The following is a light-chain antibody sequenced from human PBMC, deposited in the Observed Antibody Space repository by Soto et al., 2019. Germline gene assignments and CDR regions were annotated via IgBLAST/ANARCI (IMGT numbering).Light chain of an antibody. CDR2: GAF. CDR1: PSVTNY. J-gene: IGKJ5*01. V-gene: IGKV3-11*01. Sequence: IVLTQSPATLSLSPGERATLSCRASPSVTNYLAWYQQRPGQAPRLLIFGAFNRATGIPARFSGSGSGTDFALTISSLEPEDSAVYYCQQRQVWPPVTFGQGTRLEIK. CDR3: QQRQVWPPVT.